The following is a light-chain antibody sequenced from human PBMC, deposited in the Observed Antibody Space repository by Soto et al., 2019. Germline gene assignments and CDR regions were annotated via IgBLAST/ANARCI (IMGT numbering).Light chain of an antibody. CDR3: QQRRAWPRV. CDR1: QSVGTY. CDR2: DAS. Sequence: EIVLTQSTATLSLSPGERATLSCRASQSVGTYLVWYQQKPGQAPRLLIYDASKRATGIPDRFSGSGSGTDFTLTISSLEPEDSAVYYCQQRRAWPRVFGGGTRME. J-gene: IGKJ4*01. V-gene: IGKV3-11*01.